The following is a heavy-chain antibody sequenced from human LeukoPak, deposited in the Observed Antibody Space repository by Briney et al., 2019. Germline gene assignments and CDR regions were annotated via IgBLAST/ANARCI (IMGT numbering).Heavy chain of an antibody. CDR2: IYYGGTT. D-gene: IGHD1-26*01. J-gene: IGHJ4*02. Sequence: SETLSLTCSVSNGSISTYYWIWIRQSPGKGLEWIGYIYYGGTTSYNPSLKRRVTISVHSPKNHFSLRLTSFTASDTALYYCARHGGTLDYFDSWGPGSLVIVSS. V-gene: IGHV4-59*08. CDR1: NGSISTYY. CDR3: ARHGGTLDYFDS.